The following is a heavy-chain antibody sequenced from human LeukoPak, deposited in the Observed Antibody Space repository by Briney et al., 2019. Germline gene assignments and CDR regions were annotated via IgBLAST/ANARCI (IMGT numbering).Heavy chain of an antibody. Sequence: GGSLRLSCAASGFNFRGSGIHWVRQAPGKGLEWVTFIQYDGSQKYYADSVKGRITISRDNSKNTVSLQMTSLRAEDTAVCYCARDLDSSSWYLGYWGQGTLVTVSS. V-gene: IGHV3-30*02. J-gene: IGHJ4*02. CDR2: IQYDGSQK. CDR3: ARDLDSSSWYLGY. CDR1: GFNFRGSG. D-gene: IGHD6-13*01.